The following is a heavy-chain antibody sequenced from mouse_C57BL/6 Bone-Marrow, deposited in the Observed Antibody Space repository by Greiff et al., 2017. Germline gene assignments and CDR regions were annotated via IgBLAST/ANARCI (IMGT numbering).Heavy chain of an antibody. CDR2: IDPSDSET. V-gene: IGHV1-52*01. J-gene: IGHJ2*01. Sequence: QVQLQQPGAELVRPGSSVKLSCKASGYTFTSYWMHWVKQRPIQGLEWIGNIDPSDSETHYNQKFKDKATLTVDKSSTTAYMQLRSLTSEDSAVYYCARFDGYSFDYWGQGTTLTVSS. CDR3: ARFDGYSFDY. CDR1: GYTFTSYW. D-gene: IGHD2-3*01.